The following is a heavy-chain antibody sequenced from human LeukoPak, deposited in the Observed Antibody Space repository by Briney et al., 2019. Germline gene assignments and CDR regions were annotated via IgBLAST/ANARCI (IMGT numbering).Heavy chain of an antibody. CDR2: ISPKTGNT. J-gene: IGHJ3*02. Sequence: ASVNVSCKASGYTFDTSGISWVRQAPGQRLEWMGWISPKTGNTRYAQKVQGRVTMTTDTSTSTAYMELRSLTSDDAALYFCTRVRDSSNWWGPFDIWGQGTMVTVSS. CDR3: TRVRDSSNWWGPFDI. CDR1: GYTFDTSG. D-gene: IGHD6-13*01. V-gene: IGHV1-18*01.